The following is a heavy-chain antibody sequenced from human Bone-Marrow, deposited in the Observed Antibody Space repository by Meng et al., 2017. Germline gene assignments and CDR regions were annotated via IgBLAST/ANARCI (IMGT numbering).Heavy chain of an antibody. V-gene: IGHV1-69*06. D-gene: IGHD3-22*01. J-gene: IGHJ4*02. Sequence: QGHLVQSGGGVKKPGSSVKVSCKASGGTFSSYAISWVRQAPGQGLEWMGGIIPIFGTANYAQKFQGRVTITADKSTSTAYMELSSLRSEDTAVYYCARETHYYDSRYFDYWGQGTLVTVSS. CDR2: IIPIFGTA. CDR3: ARETHYYDSRYFDY. CDR1: GGTFSSYA.